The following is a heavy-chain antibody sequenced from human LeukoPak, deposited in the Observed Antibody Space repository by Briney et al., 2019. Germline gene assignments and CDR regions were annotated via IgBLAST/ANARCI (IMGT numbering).Heavy chain of an antibody. Sequence: PGGSLRLSCAVSGFTLSNSWMHWVRQAPGKGLEWVTGINANGGRKYYADSVKGRFTISRDNSKNTLFVQMDSLRAEDTAVYYCTADPMQQHLVVGYWGQGTLVTVSS. D-gene: IGHD6-13*01. CDR1: GFTLSNSW. CDR2: INANGGRK. V-gene: IGHV3-23*01. CDR3: TADPMQQHLVVGY. J-gene: IGHJ4*02.